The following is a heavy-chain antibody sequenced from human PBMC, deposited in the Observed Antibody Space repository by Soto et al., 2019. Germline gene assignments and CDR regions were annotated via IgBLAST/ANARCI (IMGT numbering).Heavy chain of an antibody. CDR3: ARDRTLELLYYYYGMDV. V-gene: IGHV6-1*01. CDR2: TYYRSKWYN. J-gene: IGHJ6*02. D-gene: IGHD1-7*01. Sequence: PSQTLSLTCALSGDSVSSNSAAWNWIRQSPSRGLEWLGRTYYRSKWYNDYAVSVKSRITINPDTSKNQFSLQLNSVTPEDMAVYYCARDRTLELLYYYYGMDVWGQGTTVTVSS. CDR1: GDSVSSNSAA.